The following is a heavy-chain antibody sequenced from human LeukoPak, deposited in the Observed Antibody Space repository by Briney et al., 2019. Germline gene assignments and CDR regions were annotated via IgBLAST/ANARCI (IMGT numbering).Heavy chain of an antibody. CDR1: GFSFSAYW. V-gene: IGHV3-7*01. CDR2: IKQDGSER. J-gene: IGHJ4*02. CDR3: ARDSTFKLDY. Sequence: GGSLRLSCAASGFSFSAYWMTWVRQAPGKGLEWVANIKQDGSERHYVDSVRGRFTISRDNARNPLHLQMNSLRAEDTAVYYCARDSTFKLDYWGQGTLVAVSS.